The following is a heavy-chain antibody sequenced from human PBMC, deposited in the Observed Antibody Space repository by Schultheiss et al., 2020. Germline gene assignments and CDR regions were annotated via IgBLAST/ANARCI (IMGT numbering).Heavy chain of an antibody. CDR2: INHSGST. CDR3: ARMPALGAYGPPCDY. J-gene: IGHJ4*02. CDR1: GGSISDPNYH. Sequence: SQTLSLTCTVSGGSISDPNYHWGWIRQPPGKGLEWIGEINHSGSTNYNPSLKSRVTISVDTSKNQFSLKLSSVTAADTAVYYCARMPALGAYGPPCDYWGQGHLGTVAS. V-gene: IGHV4-34*01. D-gene: IGHD4-17*01.